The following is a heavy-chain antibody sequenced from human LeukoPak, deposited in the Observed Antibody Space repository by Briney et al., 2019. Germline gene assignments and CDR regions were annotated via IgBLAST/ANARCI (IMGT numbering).Heavy chain of an antibody. Sequence: GGSLRLSCVDSGFTFTNAWMSWVRQAPGKGLEWIGRIKSKTDGETTNYAEPVRGRFTISRDNSKNTLYLQMSSLRTEDTAVYYCAKDRGYNSGRGPIDSWGQGTLVTVSS. CDR3: AKDRGYNSGRGPIDS. CDR2: IKSKTDGETT. D-gene: IGHD6-19*01. CDR1: GFTFTNAW. V-gene: IGHV3-15*01. J-gene: IGHJ4*02.